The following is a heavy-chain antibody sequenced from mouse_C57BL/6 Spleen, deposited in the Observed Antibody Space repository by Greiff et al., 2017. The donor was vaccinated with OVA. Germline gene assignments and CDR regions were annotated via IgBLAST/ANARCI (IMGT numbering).Heavy chain of an antibody. J-gene: IGHJ2*01. CDR1: GFTFSSYT. D-gene: IGHD2-3*01. CDR3: ARRDDGSDFDY. CDR2: ISGGGGNT. V-gene: IGHV5-9*04. Sequence: EVKVVESGGGLVKPGGSLKLSCAASGFTFSSYTMSWVRQTPEKRLEWVATISGGGGNTYYPDSVKGRFTISRDNAKNTLYLEMSSLRSEDTAVYYCARRDDGSDFDYWGQGTTLTVSS.